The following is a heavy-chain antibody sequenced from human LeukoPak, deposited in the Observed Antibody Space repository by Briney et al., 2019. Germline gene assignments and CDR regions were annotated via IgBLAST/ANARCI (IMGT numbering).Heavy chain of an antibody. CDR3: ARAVTYYYDSSGYWNY. CDR1: GYTFTGYY. CDR2: INPNSGGT. J-gene: IGHJ4*02. V-gene: IGHV1-2*02. D-gene: IGHD3-22*01. Sequence: ASVKVSFKASGYTFTGYYMHWVRQAPGQGLEWMGWINPNSGGTDYAQKFQGRVTTTRDTSISTAYMELSRLRSDDTAVYYCARAVTYYYDSSGYWNYWGQGTLVTVSS.